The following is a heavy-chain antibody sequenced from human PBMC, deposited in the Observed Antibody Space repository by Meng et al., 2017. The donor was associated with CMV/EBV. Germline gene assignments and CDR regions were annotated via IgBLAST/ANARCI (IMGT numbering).Heavy chain of an antibody. D-gene: IGHD3-10*01. J-gene: IGHJ4*02. Sequence: EVELVESGGGLGQPGGFLSLSCAASGFTVSSNYMSWVRQAPGKGLEWVSVIYSGGSTYYADSVKGRFTISRDNSKNTLYLQMNSLRAEDTAVYYCARRGGADYWGQGTLVTVSS. CDR3: ARRGGADY. CDR2: IYSGGST. CDR1: GFTVSSNY. V-gene: IGHV3-66*04.